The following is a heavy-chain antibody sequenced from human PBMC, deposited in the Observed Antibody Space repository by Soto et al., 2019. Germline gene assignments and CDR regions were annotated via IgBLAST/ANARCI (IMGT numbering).Heavy chain of an antibody. V-gene: IGHV4-61*01. CDR1: GGSISANSYY. J-gene: IGHJ4*02. D-gene: IGHD3-22*01. CDR3: ARDSSGRHDY. CDR2: IYHTGII. Sequence: PSETLSLTCTVSGGSISANSYYWNWIRLPPGKGLQWVGHIYHTGIIQYSPSFKSRALISLDTSKNQFFLKLNSVTAADTAVYYCARDSSGRHDYWGQGTLVTVSS.